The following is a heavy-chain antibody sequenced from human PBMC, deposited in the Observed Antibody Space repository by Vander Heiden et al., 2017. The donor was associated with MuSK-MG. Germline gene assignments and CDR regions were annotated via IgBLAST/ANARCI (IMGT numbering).Heavy chain of an antibody. Sequence: QVQLVQAAAEVKKPSSSVNVSCKASGGTFSSYAISWVRHAPGQGLEWMGVIIPIFGTANHEPKGQGRVTITADKSTSTAYMELSRLRSADTAVYYCARNIGCSGRRVFFYYWRQGTLVTVSS. CDR2: IIPIFGTA. CDR3: ARNIGCSGRRVFFYY. D-gene: IGHD3-10*02. CDR1: GGTFSSYA. V-gene: IGHV1-69*06. J-gene: IGHJ4*02.